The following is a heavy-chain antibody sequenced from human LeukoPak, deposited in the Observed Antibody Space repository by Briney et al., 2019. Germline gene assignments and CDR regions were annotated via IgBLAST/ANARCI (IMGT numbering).Heavy chain of an antibody. CDR2: IYWDDDQ. CDR3: AHTHGTDSDY. J-gene: IGHJ4*02. V-gene: IGHV2-5*02. D-gene: IGHD2-8*02. CDR1: GFSLSTSGVG. Sequence: SGPTLGKPTQTLTLTCTFSGFSLSTSGVGVGWIRQPPGKAVGCLALIYWDDDQRYSTSLKSRLTVTKDTSKNQVVLTMTNMDPVDTATYYCAHTHGTDSDYWGQGTLVTVSS.